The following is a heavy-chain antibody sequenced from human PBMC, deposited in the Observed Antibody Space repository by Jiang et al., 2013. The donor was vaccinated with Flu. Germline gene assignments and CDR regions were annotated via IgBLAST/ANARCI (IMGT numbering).Heavy chain of an antibody. V-gene: IGHV4-39*01. CDR3: LAYYSHSGSYYNGIDF. Sequence: TISGGSISSSSYYWGWIRQPQGRAGVDWEYLVIVGAPYYNPSLKSRVTISVDTSKNQFSLKLSSVTAADTAVYYCLAYYSHSGSYYNGIDFWGQGALVTVSS. CDR1: GGSISSSSYY. CDR2: LVIVGAP. D-gene: IGHD3-10*01. J-gene: IGHJ4*02.